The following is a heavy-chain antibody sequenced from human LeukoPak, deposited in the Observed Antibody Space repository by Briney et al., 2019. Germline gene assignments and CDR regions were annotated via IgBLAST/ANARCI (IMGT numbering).Heavy chain of an antibody. CDR1: GFTFSNYA. J-gene: IGHJ1*01. V-gene: IGHV3-23*01. CDR2: ISGSGGTT. CDR3: AREGYDRSGYYYAYFQH. D-gene: IGHD3-22*01. Sequence: PGGSLRLSCTASGFTFSNYAMSWVRQAPGKGLEWVSGISGSGGTTYYADSVKGRFTISRDNSKNTLYLQMNSLRAEDTAVYYCAREGYDRSGYYYAYFQHWGQGTLVTVSS.